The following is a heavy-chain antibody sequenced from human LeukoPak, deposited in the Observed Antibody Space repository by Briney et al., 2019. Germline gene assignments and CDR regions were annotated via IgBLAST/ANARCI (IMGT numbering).Heavy chain of an antibody. J-gene: IGHJ4*02. D-gene: IGHD3-3*01. Sequence: PSQTLSLTCTVSGGSISSGDYYWSWIRQPPGEGLEWIGNIYHSGSTYYNPSLKSRVTISVDTSKNQFSLKLSSVTAADTAVYYCARDIWSGYQYYFDYWGQGTLVTVSS. CDR1: GGSISSGDYY. CDR2: IYHSGST. CDR3: ARDIWSGYQYYFDY. V-gene: IGHV4-30-4*01.